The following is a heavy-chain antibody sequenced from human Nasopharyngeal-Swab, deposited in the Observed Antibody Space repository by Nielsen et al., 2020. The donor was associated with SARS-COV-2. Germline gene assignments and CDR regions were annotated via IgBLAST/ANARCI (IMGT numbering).Heavy chain of an antibody. Sequence: SETLSLTCAVYGGSFSGYYWSWIRQPSGKGLEWIGEINHSGSTNYNPSLKSRVTISVDTSKNQFSLKLSSVTAADTAVYYCARASFYYYGSGSYLLWGQGTLVTVSS. J-gene: IGHJ4*02. V-gene: IGHV4-34*01. D-gene: IGHD3-10*01. CDR1: GGSFSGYY. CDR3: ARASFYYYGSGSYLL. CDR2: INHSGST.